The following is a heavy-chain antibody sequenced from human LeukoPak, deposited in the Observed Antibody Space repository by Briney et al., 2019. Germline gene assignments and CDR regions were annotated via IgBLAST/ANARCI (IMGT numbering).Heavy chain of an antibody. Sequence: GGSLRLSCVTSGFTFSNYWMHWVRQPPGKGLVWVSRIYVDGRTTNYADSVKGRFTISRDNAKNTVYLEMNSLSVEDTATYYCIRDFRSADLWGQGTLVTVTS. J-gene: IGHJ5*02. CDR2: IYVDGRTT. CDR1: GFTFSNYW. CDR3: IRDFRSADL. V-gene: IGHV3-74*01.